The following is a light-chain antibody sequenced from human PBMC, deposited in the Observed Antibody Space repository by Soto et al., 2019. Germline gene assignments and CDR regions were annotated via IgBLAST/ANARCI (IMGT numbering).Light chain of an antibody. CDR1: RSDVGRYNY. CDR2: EVT. V-gene: IGLV2-8*01. CDR3: SSYAGSDNPYV. Sequence: QSALTQPPSASGSPGQSVTISCTGTRSDVGRYNYVSWYQLHPGKVPKLLIYEVTKRPSGIPDRFSGSKSGNTASLTVSGLQAEDEADYYCSSYAGSDNPYVFGTGTKVTVL. J-gene: IGLJ1*01.